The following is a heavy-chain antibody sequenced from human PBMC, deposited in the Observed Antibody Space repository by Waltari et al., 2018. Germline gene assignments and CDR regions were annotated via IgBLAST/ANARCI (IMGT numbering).Heavy chain of an antibody. CDR3: ARDPYSSSWYSAFDI. V-gene: IGHV3-33*01. Sequence: QVQLVESGGGVVQPGRSLRLSCAASGFTFSSYGMHWVRQAPGKGLEWVAVIWYDGSNKYYADSVKGRFTSSRDNSKNTLYLQMNSLRAEDTAVYYCARDPYSSSWYSAFDIWGQGTMVTVSS. CDR2: IWYDGSNK. CDR1: GFTFSSYG. D-gene: IGHD6-13*01. J-gene: IGHJ3*02.